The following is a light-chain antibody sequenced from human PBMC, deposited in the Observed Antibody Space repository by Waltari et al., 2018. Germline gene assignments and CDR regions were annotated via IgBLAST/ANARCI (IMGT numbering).Light chain of an antibody. Sequence: EIVMTQSPVTLSVTPGARATLSCRASQSIGDNLAWYQHKPGQAPRLLIYGASSRAADIPDRFSGSGSGTDFTLTISSLQSEDFAVYFCQQYNDWPSLTFGGGTKVET. CDR1: QSIGDN. CDR2: GAS. V-gene: IGKV3-15*01. CDR3: QQYNDWPSLT. J-gene: IGKJ4*01.